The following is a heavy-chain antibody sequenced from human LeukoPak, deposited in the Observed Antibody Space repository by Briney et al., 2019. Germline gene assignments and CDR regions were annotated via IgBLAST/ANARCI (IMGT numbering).Heavy chain of an antibody. Sequence: SVKVSCKASGGTFSSYAISWVRQAPGQGLEWMGRIIPILGIANYAQKFQGRVTITADESTSTAYMELSSLRSEDTAVYYCARAPSDYYDTHRGYYYYMDVWGKGTTVTVSS. D-gene: IGHD3-22*01. V-gene: IGHV1-69*04. CDR2: IIPILGIA. CDR3: ARAPSDYYDTHRGYYYYMDV. J-gene: IGHJ6*03. CDR1: GGTFSSYA.